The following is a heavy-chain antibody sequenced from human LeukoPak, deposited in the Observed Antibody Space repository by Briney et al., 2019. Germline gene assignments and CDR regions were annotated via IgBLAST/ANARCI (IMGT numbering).Heavy chain of an antibody. D-gene: IGHD1-14*01. J-gene: IGHJ2*01. CDR2: IKHDGSEE. CDR3: ARANPADFNL. V-gene: IGHV3-7*01. Sequence: GGSLRLSCAASGFIFTNYFMSWVRQAPGKGLEWVTSIKHDGSEEYYVDSVEGRFTISRDNAKNTVHLQMNSLRDDDTAVYYCARANPADFNLWGRGTLVTVSS. CDR1: GFIFTNYF.